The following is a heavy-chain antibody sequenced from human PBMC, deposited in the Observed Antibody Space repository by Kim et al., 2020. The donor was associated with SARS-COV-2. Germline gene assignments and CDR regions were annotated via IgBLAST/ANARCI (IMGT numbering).Heavy chain of an antibody. CDR1: GGSISSSSYY. J-gene: IGHJ2*01. Sequence: SETLSLTCTVSGGSISSSSYYWGWIRQPPGKGLEWIGSIYYSGSTYYNPSLKSRVTISVDTSKNQFSLKLSSVTAADTAVYYCARWAHDYGPRGGWYFDLWGRGTLVTVSS. CDR3: ARWAHDYGPRGGWYFDL. CDR2: IYYSGST. V-gene: IGHV4-39*07. D-gene: IGHD4-17*01.